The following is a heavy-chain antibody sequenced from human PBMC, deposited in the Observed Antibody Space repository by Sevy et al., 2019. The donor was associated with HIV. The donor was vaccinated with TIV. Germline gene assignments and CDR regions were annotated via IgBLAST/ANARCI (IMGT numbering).Heavy chain of an antibody. Sequence: ASVKVSCKASGYTFPNYHITWVRQAPGQGLEWMGRITPDNGDTNCAQRLQGRVTMTTDTSTSTGYMELRSLRSDDTAVYYCARAPSGSQGPGQYFHHWGQGTLVTVSS. CDR3: ARAPSGSQGPGQYFHH. CDR2: ITPDNGDT. CDR1: GYTFPNYH. D-gene: IGHD1-26*01. J-gene: IGHJ1*01. V-gene: IGHV1-18*01.